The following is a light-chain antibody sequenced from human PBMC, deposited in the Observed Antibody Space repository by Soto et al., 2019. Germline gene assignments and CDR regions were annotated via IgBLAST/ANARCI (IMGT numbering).Light chain of an antibody. Sequence: EIVLTQSPVTLSLSPGEGATLSCKASQSISIDLAWYQQKPGQVPRLLIYDASSRATGIPGRFTGSGSGTDFTLTISSLEPEDCEVYYCQQRGNWPRKWAFGQGTKVE. CDR1: QSISID. J-gene: IGKJ1*01. CDR2: DAS. V-gene: IGKV3-11*01. CDR3: QQRGNWPRKWA.